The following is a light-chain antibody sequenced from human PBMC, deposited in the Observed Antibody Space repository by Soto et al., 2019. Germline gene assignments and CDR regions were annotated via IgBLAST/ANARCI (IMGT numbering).Light chain of an antibody. Sequence: DIQMPQSPSSLSASEGDRVTITCQSSHDVSRKLNWFQQKPGEAPQLLIYDASNLERGVPSRFSGSGSETAFTLSISSLQPEDVATSFCQQYKRLLSFGGGTEVEIK. CDR3: QQYKRLLS. CDR1: HDVSRK. CDR2: DAS. V-gene: IGKV1-33*01. J-gene: IGKJ4*01.